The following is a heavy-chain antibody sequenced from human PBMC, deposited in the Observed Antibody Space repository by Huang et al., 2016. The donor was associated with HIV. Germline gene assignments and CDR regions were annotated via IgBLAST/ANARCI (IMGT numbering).Heavy chain of an antibody. CDR2: IRQDESEK. CDR3: ATGLGSFDY. V-gene: IGHV3-7*01. J-gene: IGHJ4*02. D-gene: IGHD7-27*01. CDR1: GFPFSAYW. Sequence: EVQLVESGGGLVQPGGSLRLACAASGFPFSAYWMSWVRQAAGKGLEWGANIRQDESEKYYVDSVKGRFTISRDNAKNSLYLQMNSLRAEDTAVYYCATGLGSFDYWGQGSLVTVSS.